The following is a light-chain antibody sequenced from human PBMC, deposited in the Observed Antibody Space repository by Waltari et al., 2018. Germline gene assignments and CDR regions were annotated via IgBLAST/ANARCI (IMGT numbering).Light chain of an antibody. V-gene: IGKV2-30*02. J-gene: IGKJ1*01. CDR2: KVS. Sequence: DVVMTQSLLSLPVTLGQPASISCRSSQSLVHSDGNIYLNWIQQRPGQSPRRRIYKVSSRGSGVPERFSGSGSGTDFTLKISRVEADDVGIYYCMQGTHWPATFGQGTKVEIK. CDR3: MQGTHWPAT. CDR1: QSLVHSDGNIY.